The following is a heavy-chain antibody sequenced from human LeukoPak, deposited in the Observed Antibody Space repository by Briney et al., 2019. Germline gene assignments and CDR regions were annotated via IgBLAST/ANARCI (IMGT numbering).Heavy chain of an antibody. CDR3: AKGNPLSLLLWFGESIWVGIDY. J-gene: IGHJ4*02. CDR2: VSASGSTT. V-gene: IGHV3-23*01. Sequence: GGSLRLSCAASGFRFNFFGMSWVRQAPGKGLEWVSGVSASGSTTYYADSVQGRFTISRDNSRNTLYLQMNTLRAEDTAVYYCAKGNPLSLLLWFGESIWVGIDYWGQGTLVTVSS. CDR1: GFRFNFFG. D-gene: IGHD3-10*01.